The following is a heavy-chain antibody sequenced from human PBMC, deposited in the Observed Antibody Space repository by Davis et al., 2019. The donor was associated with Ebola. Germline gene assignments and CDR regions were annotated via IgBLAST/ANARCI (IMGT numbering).Heavy chain of an antibody. D-gene: IGHD6-13*01. J-gene: IGHJ4*02. CDR1: GFTFSDSA. V-gene: IGHV3-73*01. CDR3: TRQGIAAADFDY. Sequence: PGGSLRLSCAASGFTFSDSAIQWVRQASGKGLEWVGRIRSKANSYATAYAASVKGMFTISRDDSKNTAFLQMNSLKTEDTAVYYCTRQGIAAADFDYWGQGTLVTVSS. CDR2: IRSKANSYAT.